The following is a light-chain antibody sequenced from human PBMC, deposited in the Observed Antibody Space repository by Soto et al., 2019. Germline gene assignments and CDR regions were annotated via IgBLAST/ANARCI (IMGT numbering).Light chain of an antibody. CDR3: QSYDSSLSGSV. CDR1: SSNSGAGYD. V-gene: IGLV1-40*01. Sequence: QSVLTQPPSVSGAPGQRVTISCTGSSSNSGAGYDVHWYQQLPGAAPKLLIHRNNNRPSGVPDRFSGSKSGASASLAITGLQAEDEADYYCQSYDSSLSGSVFGGGNKLTVL. J-gene: IGLJ2*01. CDR2: RNN.